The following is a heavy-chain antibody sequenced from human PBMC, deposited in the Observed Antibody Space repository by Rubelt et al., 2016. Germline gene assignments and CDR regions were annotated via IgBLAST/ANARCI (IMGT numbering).Heavy chain of an antibody. J-gene: IGHJ4*02. CDR2: IYYTGSA. CDR3: ARDWNGDHVSEL. Sequence: QVQLQESGPGLVKPSETLSLTCTVSGGSISSYYWNWIRQPPGKGLEWIGHIYYTGSANYNPSLKSRVTMSVDTSKNQFSLRLSSVTAADTAGYYGARDWNGDHVSELWGQGTLVTVSS. D-gene: IGHD4-17*01. V-gene: IGHV4-59*01. CDR1: GGSISSYY.